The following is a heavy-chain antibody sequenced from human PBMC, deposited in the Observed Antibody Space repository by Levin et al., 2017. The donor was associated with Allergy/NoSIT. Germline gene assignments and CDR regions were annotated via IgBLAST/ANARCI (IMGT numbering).Heavy chain of an antibody. CDR3: ATEWDF. J-gene: IGHJ4*02. V-gene: IGHV3-15*01. CDR2: SKRQSDGGTT. Sequence: GGSLRLSCVGSGFSLSVAWMSWVRQAPGKGLEWVGRSKRQSDGGTTDYAAPVKGRFTISRDDSKNTFYLELKNLRSDDTAVYYCATEWDFWGQGTRVTVSS. CDR1: GFSLSVAW.